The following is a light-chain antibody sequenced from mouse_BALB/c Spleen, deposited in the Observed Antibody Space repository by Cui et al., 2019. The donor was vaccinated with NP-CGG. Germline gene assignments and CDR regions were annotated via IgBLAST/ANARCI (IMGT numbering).Light chain of an antibody. V-gene: IGLV1*01. J-gene: IGLJ1*01. CDR2: GTN. CDR1: TGAVTTSNY. Sequence: QALFTQESAPTTSPGETVTLTCRSSTGAVTTSNYANWVQEKPDHLFTGLIGGTNNRTPGVPARFSGSLIGDKAALTITGAQTEDEAIYFCALWYSNHWVFGGGTKLTVL. CDR3: ALWYSNHWV.